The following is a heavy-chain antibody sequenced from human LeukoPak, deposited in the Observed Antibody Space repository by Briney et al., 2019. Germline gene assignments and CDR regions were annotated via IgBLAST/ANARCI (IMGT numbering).Heavy chain of an antibody. CDR1: GFTFSSYE. CDR2: ISGSGGST. V-gene: IGHV3-23*01. D-gene: IGHD5-18*01. Sequence: GGSLRLSCAASGFTFSSYEMTWVRQAPGKGLEWVSDISGSGGSTFYADFVKGRFTISRDNSKNTLFLHVSGLRAEDTAIYYCAKNGGDSYGTGHFYFRGQGAPVPGSP. CDR3: AKNGGDSYGTGHFYF. J-gene: IGHJ4*02.